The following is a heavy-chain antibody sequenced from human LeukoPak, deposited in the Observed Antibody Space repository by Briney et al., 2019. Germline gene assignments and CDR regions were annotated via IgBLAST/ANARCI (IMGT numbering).Heavy chain of an antibody. CDR2: ISSSSSYI. J-gene: IGHJ3*02. D-gene: IGHD2-2*01. CDR1: GFTFSSYS. CDR3: ARDGIVVVPTYAFDI. V-gene: IGHV3-21*01. Sequence: GGSLRLSCAASGFTFSSYSMNWVRQAPGKGLEWVSSISSSSSYIYYADSVKGRFTISRDNAKNSLYLQMNSLRAEDTAVYYCARDGIVVVPTYAFDIWGQGTMVTVSS.